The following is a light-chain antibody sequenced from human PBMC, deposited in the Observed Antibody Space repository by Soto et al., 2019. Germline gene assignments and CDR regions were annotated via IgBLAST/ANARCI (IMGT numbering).Light chain of an antibody. J-gene: IGKJ1*01. CDR1: QSLLLGDGKTY. CDR3: MQAIQCPRT. CDR2: EVS. Sequence: VMTQTPLSLSVTPGQPASISCTSSQSLLLGDGKTYLSWYLQKPGQPPQLLIHEVSIRFSGVPDRVSGSGSGTDFTLKISRVEAEDVGVYYCMQAIQCPRTFGQGTKVEIK. V-gene: IGKV2-29*03.